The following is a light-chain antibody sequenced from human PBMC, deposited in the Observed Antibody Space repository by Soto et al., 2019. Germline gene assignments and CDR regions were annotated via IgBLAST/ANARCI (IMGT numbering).Light chain of an antibody. Sequence: QSVLTQPPSVSGARGQRVTISCTGCSSNIGAGCEVHWYQHLPGKAPKLLIYGNTNRPSGVPDRFSGSKSGTSASLAITGLQAEDEADYYCQSYDSSLSASYVFGGGTKVNVL. CDR2: GNT. V-gene: IGLV1-40*01. CDR3: QSYDSSLSASYV. CDR1: SSNIGAGCE. J-gene: IGLJ1*01.